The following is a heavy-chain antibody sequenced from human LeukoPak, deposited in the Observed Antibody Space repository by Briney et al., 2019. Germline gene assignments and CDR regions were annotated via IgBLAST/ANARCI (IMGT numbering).Heavy chain of an antibody. Sequence: PGGSLRLSCAASGFTFSSYEMNWVRQAPGKGLGWVSYISSSGSTIYYADSVKGRFTISRDNAKNSLYLQMNSLRAEDTAVYYCARDQAAAGRNWGQGTLVTVSS. D-gene: IGHD6-13*01. V-gene: IGHV3-48*03. CDR2: ISSSGSTI. CDR1: GFTFSSYE. CDR3: ARDQAAAGRN. J-gene: IGHJ4*02.